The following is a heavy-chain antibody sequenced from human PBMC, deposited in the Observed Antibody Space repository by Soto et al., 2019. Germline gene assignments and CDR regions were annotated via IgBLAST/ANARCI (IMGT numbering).Heavy chain of an antibody. CDR2: VYSGGAT. Sequence: QLVETGGGLIQPGTSLTLSCAASGFSVSRNYMTWVRQAPGKGLEWVSFVYSGGATFYADSVKGRFILSRDDSQNTMSLQMNNLRDEDTAVYYSARVPGRLWGRGTLVTVAS. CDR3: ARVPGRL. CDR1: GFSVSRNY. D-gene: IGHD3-10*01. J-gene: IGHJ4*02. V-gene: IGHV3-53*02.